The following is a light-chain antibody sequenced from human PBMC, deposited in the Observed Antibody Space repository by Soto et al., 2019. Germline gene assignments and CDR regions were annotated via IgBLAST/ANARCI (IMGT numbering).Light chain of an antibody. Sequence: QAVVTQPPSVSGAPGQRVTISCTGSSSNIGAGYDVHWYQQLPGTAPKLLIYGNSNRPSGVPDRFSGSKSGTSASLAITGLQAEDEADYYCQSYDSSLSGYVFGTGNKLTVL. J-gene: IGLJ1*01. V-gene: IGLV1-40*01. CDR2: GNS. CDR3: QSYDSSLSGYV. CDR1: SSNIGAGYD.